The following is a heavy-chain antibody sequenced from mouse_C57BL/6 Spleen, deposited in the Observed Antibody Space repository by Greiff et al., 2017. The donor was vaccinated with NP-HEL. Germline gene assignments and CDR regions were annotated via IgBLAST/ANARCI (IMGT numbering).Heavy chain of an antibody. Sequence: EVMLVESGGGLVKPGGSLKLSCAASGFTFSDYGMHWVRQAPEKGLEWVAYISSGSSTIYYEDTVKGRITISRDNAKNTLFLQRTSLSSEDTAMYYCACGDYPFAYWGQGTLVTVSA. J-gene: IGHJ3*01. CDR1: GFTFSDYG. D-gene: IGHD2-4*01. CDR2: ISSGSSTI. CDR3: ACGDYPFAY. V-gene: IGHV5-17*01.